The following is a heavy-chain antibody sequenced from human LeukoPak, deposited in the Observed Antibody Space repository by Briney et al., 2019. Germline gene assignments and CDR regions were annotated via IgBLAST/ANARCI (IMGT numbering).Heavy chain of an antibody. D-gene: IGHD2-21*01. J-gene: IGHJ4*02. CDR2: TRNKANNYAT. CDR1: GYTFSDHY. V-gene: IGHV3-72*01. Sequence: GGSLRLSCAVSGYTFSDHYIDWVRQAPGEGLEWVGHTRNKANNYATEYAASVKGRFTISRDDSRNSVYLQMNSLKTEDTAVYYCITPLPYSAQGGQGTLVTVSS. CDR3: ITPLPYSAQ.